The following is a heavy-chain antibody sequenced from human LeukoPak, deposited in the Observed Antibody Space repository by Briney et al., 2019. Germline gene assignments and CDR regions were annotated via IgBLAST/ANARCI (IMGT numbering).Heavy chain of an antibody. V-gene: IGHV4-34*01. CDR3: ARGPIAVAGTDFDY. D-gene: IGHD6-19*01. J-gene: IGHJ4*02. CDR2: INHSGST. Sequence: PSETLSLTCAVYGGSFSGCYWSWIRQPPGKGLEWIGEINHSGSTNYNPSLKGRVTISVDTSKNQFSLKLSSVTAADTAVYYCARGPIAVAGTDFDYWGQGTLVTVSS. CDR1: GGSFSGCY.